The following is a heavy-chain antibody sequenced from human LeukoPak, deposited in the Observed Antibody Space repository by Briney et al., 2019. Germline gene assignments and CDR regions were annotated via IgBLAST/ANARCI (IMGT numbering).Heavy chain of an antibody. CDR2: INSDGSST. D-gene: IGHD6-13*01. CDR3: ARGFPGIAAAGISY. J-gene: IGHJ4*02. V-gene: IGHV3-74*01. Sequence: GGSLRLSCAASGFTFSSYWMHWVRQAPGKGLVWVSRINSDGSSTSYADSVKGRFTISRDNAKNSLYLQMNSLRAEDTAVYYCARGFPGIAAAGISYWGQGTLVTVSS. CDR1: GFTFSSYW.